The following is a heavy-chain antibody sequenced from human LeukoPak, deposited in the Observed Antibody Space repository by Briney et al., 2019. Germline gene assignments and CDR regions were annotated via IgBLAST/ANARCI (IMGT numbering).Heavy chain of an antibody. V-gene: IGHV1-69*13. D-gene: IGHD3-22*01. CDR1: GGTFSSYA. CDR2: IIPIVGTT. Sequence: ASVKVSCKASGGTFSSYAFSWVRQAPGEGLEWMGGIIPIVGTTNYAQMFQGRVTITADESTSTAYMELSSLRSEDAAVYYCARGGYYYDSSGYSHLPDYWGQGTLVTVSA. CDR3: ARGGYYYDSSGYSHLPDY. J-gene: IGHJ4*02.